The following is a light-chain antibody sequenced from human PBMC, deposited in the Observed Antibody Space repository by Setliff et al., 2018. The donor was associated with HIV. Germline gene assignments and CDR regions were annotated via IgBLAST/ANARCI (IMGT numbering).Light chain of an antibody. V-gene: IGLV2-14*03. CDR3: TSYTSSDTYV. CDR1: NSDVGGYNY. Sequence: QSVLTQPASVSAAPGLAITISCTGTNSDVGGYNYVSWYAQEPGKAPKLIMYDFTSRPSGISNRFSGSQSGNTASLTISGLRAEDEGGYYCTSYTSSDTYVFGTGTKVTVL. CDR2: DFT. J-gene: IGLJ1*01.